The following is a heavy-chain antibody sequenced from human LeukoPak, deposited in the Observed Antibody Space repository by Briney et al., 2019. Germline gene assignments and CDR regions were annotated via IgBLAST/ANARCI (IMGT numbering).Heavy chain of an antibody. CDR2: ISSSSSYI. CDR3: ARDIAVAGIYAFDI. D-gene: IGHD6-19*01. CDR1: GFTFSSYS. J-gene: IGHJ3*02. V-gene: IGHV3-21*01. Sequence: GGSLRLSCAASGFTFSSYSMNWVRQAPGKGLEWVSSISSSSSYIYYADSVKGRFTISRDNAKNSLYLQMNSLRAEDTAVYYCARDIAVAGIYAFDIWGQGTMVTVSS.